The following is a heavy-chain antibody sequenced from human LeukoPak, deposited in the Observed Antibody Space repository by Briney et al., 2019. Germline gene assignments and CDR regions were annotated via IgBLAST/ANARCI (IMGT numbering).Heavy chain of an antibody. CDR1: GFTFSSYS. CDR3: ARDQLSLYYDSSVYAFDI. J-gene: IGHJ3*02. V-gene: IGHV3-48*01. CDR2: IRSTSSTL. D-gene: IGHD3-22*01. Sequence: PGGSLRLSCAASGFTFSSYSMNWVRQAPGKGREWVSYIRSTSSTLYYADSVKGRFTISRDNAKNSLYLQMNSLRAEDTAVYYCARDQLSLYYDSSVYAFDIWGQGTMVTVSS.